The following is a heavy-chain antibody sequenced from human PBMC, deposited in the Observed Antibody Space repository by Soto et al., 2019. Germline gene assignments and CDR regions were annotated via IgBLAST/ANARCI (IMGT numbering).Heavy chain of an antibody. CDR3: TTPYYYDSSGYLDFDY. CDR2: IKSKTDGGTT. D-gene: IGHD3-22*01. Sequence: EVQLVESGGGLVKPGGSLRLSCAASGFTFSNAWMSWVRQAPGKGLEWVGRIKSKTDGGTTDYAAPVKGRFTISRDDSKNTLYLQMNSLKTEDTAVYYCTTPYYYDSSGYLDFDYWGQGTLVTVSS. V-gene: IGHV3-15*01. CDR1: GFTFSNAW. J-gene: IGHJ4*02.